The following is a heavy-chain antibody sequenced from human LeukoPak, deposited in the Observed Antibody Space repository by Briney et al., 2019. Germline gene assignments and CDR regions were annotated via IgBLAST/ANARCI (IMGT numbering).Heavy chain of an antibody. J-gene: IGHJ4*02. Sequence: TGGSLRLSCAASGFTFSSYAMHWVRQAPGKGLEWVSSISSSSSYIYYADSVKGRFTISRDNAKNSLYLQMNSLRAEDTAVYYCARVSTDPFDYWGQGTLVTVSS. CDR2: ISSSSSYI. CDR3: ARVSTDPFDY. V-gene: IGHV3-21*01. D-gene: IGHD4-17*01. CDR1: GFTFSSYA.